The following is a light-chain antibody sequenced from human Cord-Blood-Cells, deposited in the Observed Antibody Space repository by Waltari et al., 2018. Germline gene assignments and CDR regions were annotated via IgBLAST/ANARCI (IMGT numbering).Light chain of an antibody. CDR3: QVWDSSNWV. J-gene: IGLJ3*02. CDR2: QDS. Sequence: SYELTQPPSVSVSPGQTASITCSGDKLGDKYACWYQQKPGQSPVLVIYQDSKRPSGIPERFSGSNSGNTATLTISGTQAMDEADYYCQVWDSSNWVFGGGTKLTVL. CDR1: KLGDKY. V-gene: IGLV3-1*01.